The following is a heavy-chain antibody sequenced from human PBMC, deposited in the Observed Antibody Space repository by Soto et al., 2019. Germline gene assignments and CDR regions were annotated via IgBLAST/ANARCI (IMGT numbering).Heavy chain of an antibody. V-gene: IGHV3-21*04. CDR2: ISSASSET. J-gene: IGHJ4*02. CDR3: ARVAY. Sequence: PGGSLRLSCVVSGFPFSTNAMSWVRQAPGKGLEWVAAISSASSETWYADSVKGRFSISRDNAQYSLFLQMNTLRPEDSAIYYCARVAYWGPGTQVTASS. CDR1: GFPFSTNA.